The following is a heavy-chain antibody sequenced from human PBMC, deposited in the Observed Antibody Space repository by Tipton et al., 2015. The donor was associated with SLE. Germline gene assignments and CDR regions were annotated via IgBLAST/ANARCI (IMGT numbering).Heavy chain of an antibody. CDR1: GFNFGSYW. V-gene: IGHV3-74*01. J-gene: IGHJ4*02. Sequence: SLRLSCAASGFNFGSYWMHWVRQAPGKGLVWVSSVSSDATTTTYADSVKGRFTTSRDNAKNTVYLQMSSLRAEDTAVYYCARGDSGYSVVWGQGTLVTVSS. CDR2: VSSDATTT. CDR3: ARGDSGYSVV. D-gene: IGHD5-12*01.